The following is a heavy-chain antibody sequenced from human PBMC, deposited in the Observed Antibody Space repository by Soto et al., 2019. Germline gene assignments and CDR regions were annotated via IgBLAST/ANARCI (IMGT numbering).Heavy chain of an antibody. CDR3: AIDNFMVVVPAAMFWFDP. CDR2: ISAYNGNT. CDR1: GYTFTSYG. J-gene: IGHJ5*02. D-gene: IGHD2-2*01. Sequence: QVQLVQSGAEVKKPGASVKVSCKASGYTFTSYGISWVRQAPGQGLEWMGWISAYNGNTNYAQNLQGRVTMTTDTTTRPAYMEVRCLGSDSAAADYWAIDNFMVVVPAAMFWFDPCGKGTVVTFSS. V-gene: IGHV1-18*01.